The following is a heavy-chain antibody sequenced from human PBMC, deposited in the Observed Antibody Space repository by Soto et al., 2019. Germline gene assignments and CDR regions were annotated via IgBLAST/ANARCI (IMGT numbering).Heavy chain of an antibody. D-gene: IGHD6-13*01. Sequence: QVQLVQSGAEVKKPGSSVKVSCKASGGTFSSHAVSWVRQAPGQGLEWMGGIIPNFGTVNYAQKFQGRVTITADKCASTAYMELSSLRSDGSAIYYCASGQQLLGDFDYWGQGTLVTVSS. V-gene: IGHV1-69*14. J-gene: IGHJ4*02. CDR3: ASGQQLLGDFDY. CDR2: IIPNFGTV. CDR1: GGTFSSHA.